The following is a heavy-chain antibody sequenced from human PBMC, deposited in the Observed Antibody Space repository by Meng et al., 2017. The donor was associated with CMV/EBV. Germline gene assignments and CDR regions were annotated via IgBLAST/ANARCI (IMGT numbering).Heavy chain of an antibody. V-gene: IGHV1-18*01. Sequence: ASVKVSCKASGYTFTRYGISWVRQAPGQGLEWMGWISAYNGNTNYAQKLQGRVTMTTDTSTSTAYMELRSLRSDDTAVYYCARDGGYCSSTSCYTDVYYYYYGMDVWGQGTTVTVSS. CDR1: GYTFTRYG. CDR3: ARDGGYCSSTSCYTDVYYYYYGMDV. D-gene: IGHD2-2*02. J-gene: IGHJ6*02. CDR2: ISAYNGNT.